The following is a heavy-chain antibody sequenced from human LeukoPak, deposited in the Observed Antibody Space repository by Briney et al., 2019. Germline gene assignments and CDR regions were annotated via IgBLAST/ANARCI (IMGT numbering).Heavy chain of an antibody. CDR1: GFTVSSNY. D-gene: IGHD6-19*01. Sequence: SGGSLRLSCAASGFTVSSNYMSWVRQAPGKGLEWGSVIYSGGSTYYADSVKGRFTISRDNSKNTLYLQMNSLRAEDTAVYYCARAKYSSGWPHFDYWGRGTLVTVSS. V-gene: IGHV3-66*01. J-gene: IGHJ4*02. CDR3: ARAKYSSGWPHFDY. CDR2: IYSGGST.